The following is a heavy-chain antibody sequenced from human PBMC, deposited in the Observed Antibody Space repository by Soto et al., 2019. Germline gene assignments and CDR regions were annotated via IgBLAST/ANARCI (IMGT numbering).Heavy chain of an antibody. V-gene: IGHV4-30-4*01. CDR2: MYNSGTT. CDR3: ARVPDR. J-gene: IGHJ5*02. D-gene: IGHD2-2*01. Sequence: SETLSLTCTVSGDSISSSGYFWSWIRQPPGKGLEWIGHMYNSGTTYSNPSLRGRVTISVDTSKNQFSLKLSSVTAADTAVYYCARVPDRWGQGTLVTVSS. CDR1: GDSISSSGYF.